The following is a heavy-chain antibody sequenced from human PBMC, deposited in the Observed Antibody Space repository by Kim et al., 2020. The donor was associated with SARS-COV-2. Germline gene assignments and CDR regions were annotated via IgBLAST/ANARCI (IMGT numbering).Heavy chain of an antibody. V-gene: IGHV4-4*09. Sequence: NYNPSLKSRVTISVDTSKTQFSLKLSSVTAADTAVYYCATSPYYYYGMDVWGQGTTVTVSS. CDR3: ATSPYYYYGMDV. J-gene: IGHJ6*02.